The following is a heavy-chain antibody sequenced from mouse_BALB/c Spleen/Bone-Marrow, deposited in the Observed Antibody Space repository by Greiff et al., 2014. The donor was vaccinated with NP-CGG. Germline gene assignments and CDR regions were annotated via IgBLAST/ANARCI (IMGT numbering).Heavy chain of an antibody. Sequence: EVNLVESGPSLVKPSQTLSLTCSVTGDSITGGYWHWIRRLPGNKLECMGYISYRGTTYYNPSLKSRISITRDTSKNQYYLEVNSVAAEGTATYYCARTGFFDVWGAGTTVTVSS. CDR2: ISYRGTT. V-gene: IGHV3-8*02. J-gene: IGHJ1*01. CDR3: ARTGFFDV. CDR1: GDSITGGY.